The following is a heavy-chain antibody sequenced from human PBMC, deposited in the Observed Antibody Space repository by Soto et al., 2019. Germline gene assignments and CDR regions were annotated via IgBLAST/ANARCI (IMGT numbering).Heavy chain of an antibody. Sequence: GASVKVSCKASGGTFSSYAISWVRQAPGQGLEWMGGIIPIFGTANYAQKFQGRVTITADESTSTAYMELSSLRSEDTAVYYCARDLYSSGWYTYYGMDVWGQGTTVTVSS. D-gene: IGHD6-19*01. V-gene: IGHV1-69*13. CDR1: GGTFSSYA. CDR3: ARDLYSSGWYTYYGMDV. CDR2: IIPIFGTA. J-gene: IGHJ6*02.